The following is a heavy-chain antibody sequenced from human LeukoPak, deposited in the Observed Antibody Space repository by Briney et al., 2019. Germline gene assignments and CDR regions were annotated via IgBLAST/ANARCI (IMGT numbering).Heavy chain of an antibody. Sequence: GESLKISCKASGYSFTNYWIGWVRQMPGKGLEWMGVIHPGGPDTKYSPSFEGQVTISADRSINTAYLQWSSLKASDTAKYFCARQYSGSYYRPYYFDSWGQGTLVTVSS. J-gene: IGHJ4*02. CDR2: IHPGGPDT. V-gene: IGHV5-51*01. CDR3: ARQYSGSYYRPYYFDS. CDR1: GYSFTNYW. D-gene: IGHD1-26*01.